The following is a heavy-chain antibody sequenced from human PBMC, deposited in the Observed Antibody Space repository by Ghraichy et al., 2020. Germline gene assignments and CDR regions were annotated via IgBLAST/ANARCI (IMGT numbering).Heavy chain of an antibody. V-gene: IGHV3-21*01. J-gene: IGHJ4*02. CDR1: GFAFSDYS. Sequence: GGSLRLSCAASGFAFSDYSMNWVRQAPGKGLEWVSSISSSSSYIYYADSLKGRFTISRDNAKNSLHLQMNSLTAEDTAVFYCARGGYTYGFDYWGQGTLVTVSS. CDR2: ISSSSSYI. D-gene: IGHD5-18*01. CDR3: ARGGYTYGFDY.